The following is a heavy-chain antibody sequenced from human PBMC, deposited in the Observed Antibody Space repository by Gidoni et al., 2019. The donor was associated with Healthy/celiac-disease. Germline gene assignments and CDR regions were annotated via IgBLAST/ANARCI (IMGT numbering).Heavy chain of an antibody. Sequence: QVQLQESGPGLVKPSETLSLPCTVSGGSISSYYWSWIRQPPGKGLEWIGYIYYSGSTNYNPSLKSRVTISVDTSKNQFSLKLSSVTAADTAVYYCARGTAMVTFGMDVWGQGTTVTVSS. V-gene: IGHV4-59*01. CDR2: IYYSGST. D-gene: IGHD5-18*01. J-gene: IGHJ6*02. CDR3: ARGTAMVTFGMDV. CDR1: GGSISSYY.